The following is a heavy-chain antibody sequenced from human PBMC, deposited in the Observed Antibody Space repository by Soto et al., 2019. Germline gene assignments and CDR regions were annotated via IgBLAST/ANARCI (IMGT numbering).Heavy chain of an antibody. D-gene: IGHD1-26*01. CDR1: GFIFNNYA. V-gene: IGHV3-23*01. J-gene: IGHJ4*02. Sequence: EVQLLESGGDFVEPGGSLRLSCAASGFIFNNYAMGWDRQAPGKGLEWVSTIDNIAAGTDYADSVKGRFTISRDNSKNTLYLQLNNLRAEDTAVYYCAQAISRERQIDYWGQGTLVTVSS. CDR3: AQAISRERQIDY. CDR2: IDNIAAGT.